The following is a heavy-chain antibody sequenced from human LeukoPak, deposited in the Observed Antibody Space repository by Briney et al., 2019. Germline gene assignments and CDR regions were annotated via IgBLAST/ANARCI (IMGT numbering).Heavy chain of an antibody. D-gene: IGHD4-17*01. Sequence: GGFVRLSCAASGFTFNIYWMHWVRQAPGKGLVWVSRIGTDGSSTAYADSVKGRFTVSRDNAKNTLYLQLSSLRPEDTAVYYCGRDLNGDLDYWGQGTLVTVSS. CDR3: GRDLNGDLDY. V-gene: IGHV3-74*01. CDR1: GFTFNIYW. CDR2: IGTDGSST. J-gene: IGHJ4*02.